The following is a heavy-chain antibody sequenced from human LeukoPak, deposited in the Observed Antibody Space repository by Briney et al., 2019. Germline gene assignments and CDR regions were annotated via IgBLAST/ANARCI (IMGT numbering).Heavy chain of an antibody. Sequence: ASVKVSCKASGYTFNGHYMHWVRQAPGQGLGWMGWINPNSGGTNYAQKFQGRVTMTRDTSISTAYMELSRLRSDDTAVYYCARESGSYYDILTGYYSGYYMDVWGKGTTVTISS. D-gene: IGHD3-9*01. V-gene: IGHV1-2*02. CDR1: GYTFNGHY. CDR3: ARESGSYYDILTGYYSGYYMDV. J-gene: IGHJ6*03. CDR2: INPNSGGT.